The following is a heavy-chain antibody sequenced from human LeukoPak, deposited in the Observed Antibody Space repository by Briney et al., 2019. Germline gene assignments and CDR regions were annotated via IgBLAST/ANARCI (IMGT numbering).Heavy chain of an antibody. Sequence: SVKVSCKASGGTFSSYAISWVRQAPGQGLEWMGGIIPIFGTTNYAQKLQGRVTITADESTSTAYMELSSLRSEDTAVYYCARYIAAAQGVYYYYYYYMDVWGKGTTVTVSS. D-gene: IGHD6-13*01. CDR2: IIPIFGTT. J-gene: IGHJ6*03. CDR3: ARYIAAAQGVYYYYYYYMDV. CDR1: GGTFSSYA. V-gene: IGHV1-69*13.